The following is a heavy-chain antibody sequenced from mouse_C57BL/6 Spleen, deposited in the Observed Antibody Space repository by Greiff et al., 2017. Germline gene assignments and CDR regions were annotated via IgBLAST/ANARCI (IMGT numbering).Heavy chain of an antibody. J-gene: IGHJ2*01. D-gene: IGHD2-3*01. CDR2: ISYDGSN. CDR1: GYSITSGYY. Sequence: EVQLQQSGPGLVKPSQSLSLTCSVTGYSITSGYYWNWIRQFPGNKLEWMGYISYDGSNNYNPSLKNRISIPRDSSKNQFFLKLNSVTTEDTATYYCARAFYDGYYFDYWGQGTTLTVSS. CDR3: ARAFYDGYYFDY. V-gene: IGHV3-6*01.